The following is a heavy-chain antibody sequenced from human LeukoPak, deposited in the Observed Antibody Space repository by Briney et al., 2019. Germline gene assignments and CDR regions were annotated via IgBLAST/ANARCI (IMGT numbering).Heavy chain of an antibody. CDR2: IYYSGST. V-gene: IGHV4-39*01. D-gene: IGHD3-10*01. Sequence: PSETLSLTCTVSGGSNSSSSYYWGWIRQPPGKGLEWIGSIYYSGSTYYNPSLKSRVTISVDTSKNQFSLKLSSVTAADTAVYYCARLTPDLYGSGSSDYWGQGTLVTVSS. CDR1: GGSNSSSSYY. J-gene: IGHJ4*02. CDR3: ARLTPDLYGSGSSDY.